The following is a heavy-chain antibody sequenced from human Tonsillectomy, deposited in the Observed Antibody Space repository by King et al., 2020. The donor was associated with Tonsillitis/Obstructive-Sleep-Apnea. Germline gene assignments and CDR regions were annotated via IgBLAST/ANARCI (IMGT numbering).Heavy chain of an antibody. CDR3: ARGRCSGGTCYSKY. Sequence: VQLVESGGGLVQPGGSLRLSCAASGFTVSSNYMSWVRQAPGKGLEWVSVIYSGGYTYYADSVKGRFTISRDNSKNTLSLQMNSLRAEDTAVYYCARGRCSGGTCYSKYWGQGTLVTVSS. CDR1: GFTVSSNY. V-gene: IGHV3-66*01. D-gene: IGHD2-15*01. J-gene: IGHJ4*02. CDR2: IYSGGYT.